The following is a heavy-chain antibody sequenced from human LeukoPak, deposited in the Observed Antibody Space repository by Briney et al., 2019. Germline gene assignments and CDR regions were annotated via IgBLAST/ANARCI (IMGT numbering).Heavy chain of an antibody. J-gene: IGHJ4*02. CDR3: ATPTRGGIVVTGTFGH. CDR1: GGAFTGYY. D-gene: IGHD2-15*01. CDR2: INHSGAT. Sequence: KASETLSLTCAGSGGAFTGYYWSWIRQPPGKGLEWIGEINHSGATNYNPPLKSRVTISVDTSKNQFSLRLTSVSAADTGVYYCATPTRGGIVVTGTFGHWGQGAQVTVSS. V-gene: IGHV4-34*01.